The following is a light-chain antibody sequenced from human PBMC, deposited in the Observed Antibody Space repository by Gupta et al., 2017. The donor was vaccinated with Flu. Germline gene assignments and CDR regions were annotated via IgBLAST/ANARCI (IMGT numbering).Light chain of an antibody. V-gene: IGKV4-1*01. CDR1: QSVFYSSKNKNY. CDR3: QQYYNTPPT. Sequence: IVMTQSPDSLAVSLGERATIKCKSSQSVFYSSKNKNYLAWYQQRAGQPPRLLLYWASTRDSGVPDRFSGSGSGTDFTIISNTLQADDVSDYYCQQYYNTPPTFGQGTKLEIK. J-gene: IGKJ2*01. CDR2: WAS.